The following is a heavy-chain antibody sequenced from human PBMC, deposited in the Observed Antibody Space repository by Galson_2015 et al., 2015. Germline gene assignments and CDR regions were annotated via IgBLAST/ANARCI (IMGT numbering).Heavy chain of an antibody. J-gene: IGHJ4*02. D-gene: IGHD3-10*01. CDR1: GFTFSSYW. CDR3: ARQSWFGELCYFDY. Sequence: LRLSCAASGFTFSSYWMTWVRQAPGKGLEWVANIKEDGSEKYYVDSVKGRFTISRDYAKNSLYLQMNSLRAEDTAVYYCARQSWFGELCYFDYWGQGTLVTVSS. V-gene: IGHV3-7*01. CDR2: IKEDGSEK.